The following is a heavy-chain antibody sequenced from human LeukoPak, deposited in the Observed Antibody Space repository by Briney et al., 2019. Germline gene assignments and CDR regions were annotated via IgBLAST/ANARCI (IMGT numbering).Heavy chain of an antibody. V-gene: IGHV4-34*01. CDR3: AATRRRDGYNFRFDY. J-gene: IGHJ4*02. Sequence: SETLSLTCAVYGGSFSGYYWSWIRQPPGKGLEWIGEINHSGSTNYNPSLKSRVTISVDTSKNQFSLKLSSVTAADTAVYYCAATRRRDGYNFRFDYWGQGTLVTVSS. CDR1: GGSFSGYY. D-gene: IGHD5-24*01. CDR2: INHSGST.